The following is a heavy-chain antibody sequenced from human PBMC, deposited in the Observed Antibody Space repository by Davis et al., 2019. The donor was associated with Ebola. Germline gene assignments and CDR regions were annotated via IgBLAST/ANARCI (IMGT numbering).Heavy chain of an antibody. J-gene: IGHJ4*02. CDR3: ARDQLRDFYYYGSGSYTETDY. CDR2: IIPILGMA. D-gene: IGHD3-10*01. V-gene: IGHV1-69*04. Sequence: SVKVSCKASGGTFSSYAISWVRQAPGQGLEWMGRIIPILGMANYAQKFQGRVTITADKSTSTAYMELSSLRSEDTAVYYCARDQLRDFYYYGSGSYTETDYWGQGTLVTVSS. CDR1: GGTFSSYA.